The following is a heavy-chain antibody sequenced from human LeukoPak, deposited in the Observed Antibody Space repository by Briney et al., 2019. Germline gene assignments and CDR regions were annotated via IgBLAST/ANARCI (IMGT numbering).Heavy chain of an antibody. CDR2: INHSGST. CDR1: GGSFSGYY. D-gene: IGHD3-22*01. CDR3: ATAYYDSSGYYRATLDY. J-gene: IGHJ4*02. V-gene: IGHV4-34*01. Sequence: PSETLSLTCAVYGGSFSGYYWSWIRQPPGKGLEWIGEINHSGSTNYNPSLKSRVTISVDTSKNQFSLKLSSVTAADTAVYYCATAYYDSSGYYRATLDYWGQGTLVTVSS.